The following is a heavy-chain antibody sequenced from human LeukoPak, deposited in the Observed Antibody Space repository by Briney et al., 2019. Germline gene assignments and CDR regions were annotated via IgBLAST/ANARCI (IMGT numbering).Heavy chain of an antibody. J-gene: IGHJ5*02. CDR2: IYYSGST. V-gene: IGHV4-38-2*02. D-gene: IGHD6-13*01. CDR3: ARHNRAIAAAGTNWFDP. Sequence: SETLSLTCTVSGYSISSGYFWAWIRQPPGKGLEWIGSIYYSGSTYYNPSLKSRVTISVDTSKNQFSLKLSSVTAADTAVYYCARHNRAIAAAGTNWFDPWGQGTLVTVSS. CDR1: GYSISSGYF.